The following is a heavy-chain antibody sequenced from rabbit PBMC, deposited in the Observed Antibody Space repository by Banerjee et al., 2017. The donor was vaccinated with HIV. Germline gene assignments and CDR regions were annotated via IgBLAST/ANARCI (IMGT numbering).Heavy chain of an antibody. CDR1: GFSFSSGYW. CDR3: ARGGYAGYGYDAFDP. CDR2: INTGSSGST. J-gene: IGHJ2*01. Sequence: QSLEESGGDLVKPGASLTLTCTASGFSFSSGYWICWVRQAPGKGLEWIACINTGSSGSTYYASWAKGRFTISKTSSTTVTLQMTSLTAADTATYFCARGGYAGYGYDAFDPWGQGTLVTVS. D-gene: IGHD7-1*01. V-gene: IGHV1S40*01.